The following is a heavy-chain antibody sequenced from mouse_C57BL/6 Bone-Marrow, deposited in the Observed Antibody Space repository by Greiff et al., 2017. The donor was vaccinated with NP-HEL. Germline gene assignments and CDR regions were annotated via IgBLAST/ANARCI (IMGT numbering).Heavy chain of an antibody. CDR1: GYTFTSYW. J-gene: IGHJ4*01. V-gene: IGHV1-69*01. Sequence: QVQLQQPGAELVMPGASVKLSCKASGYTFTSYWMHWVKQRPGQGLEWIGEIDPSDSYTNYNQKFKGKSTLTVDKPSSTAYMQLSSLTSEDSAVYYCARGGLYSNYVRDYWGQGTSVTVSS. CDR2: IDPSDSYT. CDR3: ARGGLYSNYVRDY. D-gene: IGHD2-5*01.